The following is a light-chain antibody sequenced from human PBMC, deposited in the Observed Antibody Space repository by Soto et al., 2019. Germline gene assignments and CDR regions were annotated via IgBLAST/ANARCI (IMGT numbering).Light chain of an antibody. V-gene: IGLV2-14*01. Sequence: QSVLTQPASVSGSPGQSITISCTGTSSDVGGYTYVSWYQHHPGKAPKLMIYEVSNRPSGVSNRFSGSKSGNTASLTISGLQAEDEADYYCSSYTSSSTYVFGTGTKGTVL. CDR1: SSDVGGYTY. J-gene: IGLJ1*01. CDR2: EVS. CDR3: SSYTSSSTYV.